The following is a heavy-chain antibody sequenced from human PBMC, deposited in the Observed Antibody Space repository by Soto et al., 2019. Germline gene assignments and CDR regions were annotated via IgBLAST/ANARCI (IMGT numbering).Heavy chain of an antibody. J-gene: IGHJ4*02. CDR3: ARSSIAAREGFYFDY. CDR2: IYPGDSDT. CDR1: GYSFTSYC. D-gene: IGHD6-6*01. Sequence: GESLKISCEGSGYSFTSYCIGLVLQMPGKGLEWMGIIYPGDSDTRYSPSFQGQVTISADKSISTAYLQWSSLKASDTAMYYCARSSIAAREGFYFDYWGQGTLVTVSS. V-gene: IGHV5-51*01.